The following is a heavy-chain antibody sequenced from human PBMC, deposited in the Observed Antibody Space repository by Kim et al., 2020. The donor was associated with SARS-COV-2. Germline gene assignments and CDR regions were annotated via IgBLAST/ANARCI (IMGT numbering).Heavy chain of an antibody. D-gene: IGHD2-15*01. CDR2: IYYSGST. CDR1: GGSISSSSYY. V-gene: IGHV4-39*01. J-gene: IGHJ3*01. CDR3: ARQDCSGGSCFLSDAF. Sequence: SETLSLTCTVSGGSISSSSYYWGWIRQPPGKGLEWIGSIYYSGSTYYNPSLKSRVTISVDTSKNQFSLKLSSVTAADTAVYYCARQDCSGGSCFLSDAF.